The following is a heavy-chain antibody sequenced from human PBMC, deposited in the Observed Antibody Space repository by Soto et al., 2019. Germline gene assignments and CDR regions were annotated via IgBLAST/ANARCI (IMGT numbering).Heavy chain of an antibody. CDR1: GGSISSYY. CDR3: AGWTAMADFDY. CDR2: IYYSGST. J-gene: IGHJ4*02. D-gene: IGHD5-18*01. V-gene: IGHV4-59*01. Sequence: SETLSVTCTVSGGSISSYYWSWIRQPPGKGLEWIGYIYYSGSTNYNPSLKSRVTISVDTSKNQFSLKLSSVTAADTAVYYCAGWTAMADFDYWGQGTLVTVSS.